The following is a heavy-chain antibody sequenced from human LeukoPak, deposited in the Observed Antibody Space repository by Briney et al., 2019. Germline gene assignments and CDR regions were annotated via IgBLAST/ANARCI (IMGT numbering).Heavy chain of an antibody. CDR2: ISSSGRTT. CDR3: ASEIIFGSFDY. J-gene: IGHJ4*02. Sequence: GGSLRLSCAASGFTFSSYEMNWVRQAPGKGLEWVSYISSSGRTTYYADSVKGRFTISRDNAKNSLYLQMNSLRAEDTAVYYCASEIIFGSFDYWGQGTLVTVSS. D-gene: IGHD3-3*01. CDR1: GFTFSSYE. V-gene: IGHV3-48*03.